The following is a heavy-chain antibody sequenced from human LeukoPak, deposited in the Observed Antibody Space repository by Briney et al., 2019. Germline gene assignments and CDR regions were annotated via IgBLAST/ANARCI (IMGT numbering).Heavy chain of an antibody. CDR3: ARGGRTRNYWYFDL. V-gene: IGHV1-18*01. J-gene: IGHJ2*01. Sequence: ASVKVSCKASGYTFTSYGISWVRQAPGQGLEWMGWISAYNGNTNYAQKPQGRVTMTRNTSISTAYMELSSLRSEDTAVYYCARGGRTRNYWYFDLWGRGTLVTVSS. CDR1: GYTFTSYG. CDR2: ISAYNGNT.